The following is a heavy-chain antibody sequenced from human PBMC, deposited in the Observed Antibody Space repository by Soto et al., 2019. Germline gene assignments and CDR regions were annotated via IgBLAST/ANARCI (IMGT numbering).Heavy chain of an antibody. CDR2: IYYSGST. V-gene: IGHV4-59*01. CDR3: ARGQQLVRDYYYGMDV. CDR1: GGSISSYY. J-gene: IGHJ6*02. D-gene: IGHD6-13*01. Sequence: SETLSLTCTVSGGSISSYYWSWIRQPPGKGLEWIGYIYYSGSTNYNPSLKSRVTISVDTSKNQSSLKLSSVTAADTAVYYCARGQQLVRDYYYGMDVWGQGTTVTVSS.